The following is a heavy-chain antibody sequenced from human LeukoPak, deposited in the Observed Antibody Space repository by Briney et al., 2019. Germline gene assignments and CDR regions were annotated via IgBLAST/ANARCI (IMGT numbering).Heavy chain of an antibody. Sequence: ASVKVSCKAFGYTFTRYYMHWVRQAPGQGLEGMGWINPNSGGTNYAQKFQGRVTMTRDTSISTAYMELSRLRSDDTAVYYCARARLVPAAMQLSDYWGQGTLVTVSS. CDR2: INPNSGGT. CDR1: GYTFTRYY. D-gene: IGHD2-2*01. CDR3: ARARLVPAAMQLSDY. V-gene: IGHV1-2*02. J-gene: IGHJ4*02.